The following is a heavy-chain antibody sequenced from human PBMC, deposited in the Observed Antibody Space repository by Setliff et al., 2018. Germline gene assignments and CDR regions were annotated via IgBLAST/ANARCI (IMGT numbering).Heavy chain of an antibody. CDR3: AALDWGENFYNVDV. CDR2: INSDGSST. D-gene: IGHD7-27*01. Sequence: GGSLRLSCAASGFSFSNYWMHWVRQAPGKGLVWVSRINSDGSSTNYAGSVKGRFTISRDNARNALYLQMVSLRGEDTGVYFCAALDWGENFYNVDVWGKGTTVTVSS. V-gene: IGHV3-74*01. CDR1: GFSFSNYW. J-gene: IGHJ6*03.